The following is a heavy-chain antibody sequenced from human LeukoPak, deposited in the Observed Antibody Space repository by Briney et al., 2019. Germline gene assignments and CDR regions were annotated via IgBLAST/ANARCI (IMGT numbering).Heavy chain of an antibody. J-gene: IGHJ4*02. CDR1: GYTFTSYY. D-gene: IGHD3-16*01. CDR3: ATRIYERGSFDY. Sequence: ASVKVSCKASGYTFTSYYMHWVRQAPGQGLEWMGIINPSGGSTSYAQKFQGRVTMTRDTSTSTVYMELSSLRSEDTAVYYCATRIYERGSFDYWGQGTLVTVSS. V-gene: IGHV1-46*01. CDR2: INPSGGST.